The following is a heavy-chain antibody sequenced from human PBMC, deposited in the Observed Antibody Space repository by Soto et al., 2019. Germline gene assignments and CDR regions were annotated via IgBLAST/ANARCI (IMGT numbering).Heavy chain of an antibody. CDR1: GFTFSSYG. CDR3: AKDGAARYYYYYGMDV. J-gene: IGHJ6*02. V-gene: IGHV3-30*18. Sequence: GGSLRLSCAASGFTFSSYGMHWVRQAPGRGLEWVAVISYDGSNKYYADSVKGRFTISRDNSKNTLYLQMNSLRAEDTAVYYCAKDGAARYYYYYGMDVWGQGTTVTVSS. D-gene: IGHD6-6*01. CDR2: ISYDGSNK.